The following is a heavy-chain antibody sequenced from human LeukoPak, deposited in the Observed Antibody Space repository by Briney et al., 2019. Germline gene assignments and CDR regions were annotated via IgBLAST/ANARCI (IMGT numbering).Heavy chain of an antibody. J-gene: IGHJ5*02. V-gene: IGHV3-23*01. D-gene: IGHD6-13*01. Sequence: PGGALRLSCAASGFALGHYEVNWVRQAPGKGLEWIAHISVRAATIYYGDSVKGRVTISRDNSKNTLYLQMNSLRAEDTAVYYCAKGKYSSSWHWFDPWGQGTLVTVSS. CDR1: GFALGHYE. CDR2: ISVRAATI. CDR3: AKGKYSSSWHWFDP.